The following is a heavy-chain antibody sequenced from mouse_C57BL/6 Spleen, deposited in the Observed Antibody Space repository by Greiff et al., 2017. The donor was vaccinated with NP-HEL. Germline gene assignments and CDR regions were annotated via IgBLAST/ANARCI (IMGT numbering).Heavy chain of an antibody. Sequence: EVHLVESGGGLVKPGGSLKFSCAASGFTFSDYGMHWVRQAPEKGLEWVAYISSGSSTLYYADTVKGRFTISRDNANNTLFMQMTSLRSEDTAMYYCARIYSNFHYYAMDYWGKGTSVTVSS. CDR1: GFTFSDYG. V-gene: IGHV5-17*01. D-gene: IGHD2-5*01. J-gene: IGHJ4*01. CDR3: ARIYSNFHYYAMDY. CDR2: ISSGSSTL.